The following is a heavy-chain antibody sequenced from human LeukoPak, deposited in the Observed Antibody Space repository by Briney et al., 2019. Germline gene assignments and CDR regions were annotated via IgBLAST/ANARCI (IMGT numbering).Heavy chain of an antibody. CDR3: ARGGHDYGDYVL. J-gene: IGHJ4*02. CDR2: IYYSGST. D-gene: IGHD4-17*01. Sequence: KPSETLSLTCTVSGGSISSYYWSRIRQPPGKGLEWIGYIYYSGSTNYNPSLKSRVTISVDTSKNQFSLKLSSVTAADTAVYYCARGGHDYGDYVLWGQGTLVTVSS. CDR1: GGSISSYY. V-gene: IGHV4-59*01.